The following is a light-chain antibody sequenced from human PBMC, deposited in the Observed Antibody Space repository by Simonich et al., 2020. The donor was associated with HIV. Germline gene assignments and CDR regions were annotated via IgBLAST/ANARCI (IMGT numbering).Light chain of an antibody. CDR2: GAS. CDR3: LQDYNLYT. V-gene: IGKV3-15*01. CDR1: QSVSSN. Sequence: EIVMTQSPATLSVSPGERATLSCRASQSVSSNVAWYQQKPGQAPRLLIYGASTRATGIPARFSGSGSGTDFTLTISSLQPEDLATYYCLQDYNLYTFGQGTKLEIK. J-gene: IGKJ2*01.